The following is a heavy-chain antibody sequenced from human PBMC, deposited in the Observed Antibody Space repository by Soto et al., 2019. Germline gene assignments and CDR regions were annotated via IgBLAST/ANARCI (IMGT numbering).Heavy chain of an antibody. D-gene: IGHD6-19*01. CDR2: ISGSGGST. V-gene: IGHV3-23*01. J-gene: IGHJ4*02. CDR1: GFTFSSYA. CDR3: AKDRRTGGWYEGGFDY. Sequence: EVQLLESGGGLVQPGGSLRLSCAASGFTFSSYAMSWVRQAPGKGLEWVSAISGSGGSTYYVDSVKGRFTISRDNSKNTLYLQMNSLRAEDTAVYYCAKDRRTGGWYEGGFDYWGQGTLVTVSS.